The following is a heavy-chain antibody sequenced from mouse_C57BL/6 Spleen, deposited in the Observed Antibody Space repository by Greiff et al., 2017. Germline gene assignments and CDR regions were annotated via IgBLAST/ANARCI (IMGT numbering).Heavy chain of an antibody. Sequence: EVQLQESGPELVKPGASVKMSCKASGYTFTDYNMHWVKQSHGKSLEWIGYINPNNGGTSYNQKFKGKATLTVNKSSSTAYMELRSLTSEDSAVYYCARNIRHSSGYDFDYWGQGTTLTVSS. J-gene: IGHJ2*01. CDR3: ARNIRHSSGYDFDY. CDR2: INPNNGGT. CDR1: GYTFTDYN. V-gene: IGHV1-22*01. D-gene: IGHD3-2*02.